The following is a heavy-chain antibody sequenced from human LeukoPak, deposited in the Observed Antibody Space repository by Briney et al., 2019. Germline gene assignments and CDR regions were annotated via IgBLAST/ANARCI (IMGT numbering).Heavy chain of an antibody. V-gene: IGHV3-30*04. CDR1: GLTFSSYA. CDR2: ISYDGSNK. CDR3: ARGPPTPRDYYYGMDV. Sequence: GRSLRLSCAASGLTFSSYAMHWVRQAPGKGLEWVAVISYDGSNKYYADSVKGRFTISRDNSKNTLYLQMNGLRAEDTAVYYCARGPPTPRDYYYGMDVWGKGTTVTVSS. J-gene: IGHJ6*04.